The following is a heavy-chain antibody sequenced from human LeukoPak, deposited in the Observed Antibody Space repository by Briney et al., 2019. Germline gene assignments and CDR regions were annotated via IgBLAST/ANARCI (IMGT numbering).Heavy chain of an antibody. CDR1: GFTFSSYS. J-gene: IGHJ4*02. CDR2: ISSSSSYI. V-gene: IGHV3-21*01. CDR3: ARDGVAATFDY. D-gene: IGHD6-19*01. Sequence: GGSLRLSCAASGFTFSSYSMNWVRQAPGKGLEWVSSISSSSSYIYYADSVKGRFTISRDNATNSLYLQMNSLRAEDTAVYYCARDGVAATFDYWGQGTLVTVSS.